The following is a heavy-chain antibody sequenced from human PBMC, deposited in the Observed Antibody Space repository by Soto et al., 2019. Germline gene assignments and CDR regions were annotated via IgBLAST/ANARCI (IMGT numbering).Heavy chain of an antibody. D-gene: IGHD6-6*01. V-gene: IGHV3-23*01. Sequence: PGGSLRPSCAASGFTFSSYAMSWVRQAPGKGLEWVSAISGSGGSTYYADSVKGRFTISRDNSKNTLYLQLNRLKAEDTPLHSCASIAARQMAAAAPRFKPWGRGTLVTVSS. CDR1: GFTFSSYA. CDR2: ISGSGGST. J-gene: IGHJ5*02. CDR3: ASIAARQMAAAAPRFKP.